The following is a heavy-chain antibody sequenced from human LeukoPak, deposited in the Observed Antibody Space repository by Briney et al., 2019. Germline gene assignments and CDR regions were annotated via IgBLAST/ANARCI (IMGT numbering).Heavy chain of an antibody. D-gene: IGHD5-24*01. CDR3: ARGRDGYKPDFGY. J-gene: IGHJ4*02. CDR1: GGSISSGGYS. Sequence: SQTLSLTCAVSGGSISSGGYSWSWIRQPPGKGLEWIGYIYHSGSTYYNPSLKSRVTISVDRSKNQFSLKLSSVTAADTAVYYCARGRDGYKPDFGYWGQGTLVTVSS. V-gene: IGHV4-30-2*01. CDR2: IYHSGST.